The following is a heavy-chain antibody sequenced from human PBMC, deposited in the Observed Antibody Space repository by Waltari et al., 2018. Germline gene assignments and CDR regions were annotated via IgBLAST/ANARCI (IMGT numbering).Heavy chain of an antibody. J-gene: IGHJ5*02. CDR2: IIPILGIA. V-gene: IGHV1-69*08. D-gene: IGHD2-21*02. CDR1: RGTFSSYT. Sequence: QVQLVQSGAEVKKPGSSVKVSCKASRGTFSSYTISWVRQAPGQGLEWMGRIIPILGIANYAQKFQGRVTITADKSTSTAYMELSSLRSEDTAVYYCARERVTAPHNWFDPWGQGTLVTVSS. CDR3: ARERVTAPHNWFDP.